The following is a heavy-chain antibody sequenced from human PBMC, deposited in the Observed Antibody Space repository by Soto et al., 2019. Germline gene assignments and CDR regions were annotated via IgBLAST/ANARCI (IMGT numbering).Heavy chain of an antibody. J-gene: IGHJ6*03. CDR3: ARDSRPRYCTNGVCYTRYYYYYMDV. CDR2: IYYSGST. D-gene: IGHD2-8*01. CDR1: GGSISSYY. V-gene: IGHV4-59*01. Sequence: SETLSLTCTVSGGSISSYYWSWIRQPPGKGLEWIGYIYYSGSTNYNPSLKSRVTISVDTSKNQFSLKLSSVTAADTAVYYCARDSRPRYCTNGVCYTRYYYYYMDVWGKGTTVTVSS.